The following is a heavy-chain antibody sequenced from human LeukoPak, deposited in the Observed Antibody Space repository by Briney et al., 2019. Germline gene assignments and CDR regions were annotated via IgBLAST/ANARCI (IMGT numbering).Heavy chain of an antibody. CDR2: IYRGDAT. D-gene: IGHD3-16*01. CDR1: GFIISSDY. Sequence: GGSLRLSCAASGFIISSDYMSWVRQAPGKGLEWVSVIYRGDATYYAESVKGRFTISRDTSKNTLYLQMSSLGAEDTAMYYCVREIGNSGNYDWGQGTLVTVSS. CDR3: VREIGNSGNYD. J-gene: IGHJ4*02. V-gene: IGHV3-53*01.